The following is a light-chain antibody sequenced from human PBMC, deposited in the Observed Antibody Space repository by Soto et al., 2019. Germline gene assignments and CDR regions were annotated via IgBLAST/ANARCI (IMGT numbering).Light chain of an antibody. V-gene: IGKV1-5*03. J-gene: IGKJ1*01. CDR1: QTISSW. CDR2: KAS. CDR3: QQYNPYSPWT. Sequence: DIQMTQSPSTLSGSVGDRVTNTCRASQTISSWLAWYQQKPGKAPKLLIYKASTLKSGVPSRFSGSGSGTEFTLTISGLQPDDFATYYCQQYNPYSPWTFXQGTKVDIK.